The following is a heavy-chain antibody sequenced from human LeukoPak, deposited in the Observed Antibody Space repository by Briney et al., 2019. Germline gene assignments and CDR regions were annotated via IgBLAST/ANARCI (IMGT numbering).Heavy chain of an antibody. V-gene: IGHV3-21*01. Sequence: GGSLRLSCAASGFTFSSQWMSWVRQAPGKGLEWVSSISSSSSYIYYADSVKGRFTISRDNAKNSLYLQMNSLRAEDTAVYYCARDRDIVVVPAALDYWGQGTLVTVSS. J-gene: IGHJ4*02. CDR3: ARDRDIVVVPAALDY. CDR2: ISSSSSYI. D-gene: IGHD2-2*01. CDR1: GFTFSSQW.